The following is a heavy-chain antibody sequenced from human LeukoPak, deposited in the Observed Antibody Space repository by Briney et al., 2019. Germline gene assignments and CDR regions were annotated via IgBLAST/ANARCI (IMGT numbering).Heavy chain of an antibody. CDR2: ISSSGGTI. J-gene: IGHJ4*02. D-gene: IGHD2-8*02. CDR3: ARDTGSMAARFFDN. CDR1: GFTFSDYH. Sequence: TGGSLRLSCAASGFTFSDYHMSWIRQAPGKGLEWVSYISSSGGTISYADSVKGRFTISRDNAKNSLHLQMNSLRVEDTAVYYCARDTGSMAARFFDNWGQGTLVTVSS. V-gene: IGHV3-11*01.